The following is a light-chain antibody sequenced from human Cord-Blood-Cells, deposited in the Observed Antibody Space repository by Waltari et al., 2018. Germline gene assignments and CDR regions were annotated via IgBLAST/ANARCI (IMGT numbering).Light chain of an antibody. V-gene: IGLV2-14*03. CDR3: SSYTSSSTVV. J-gene: IGLJ2*01. Sequence: QSALTQPASVSGSPGQPITISCTGTSSDVGGYNYVSWYPQHPGKAPKLMIYDVSNRPSGVSKRFSGSKSGNTASLTISGLQAEDEADYYCSSYTSSSTVVFGGGTKLTVL. CDR1: SSDVGGYNY. CDR2: DVS.